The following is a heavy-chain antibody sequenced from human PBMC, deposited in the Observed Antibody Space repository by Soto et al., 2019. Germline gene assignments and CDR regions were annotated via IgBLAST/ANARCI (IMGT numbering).Heavy chain of an antibody. CDR2: VNPSGGHT. CDR1: GDTFTDYY. CDR3: ARGGHVVVVTAALDY. Sequence: QVQLMQSGAEVKKPGASVKVSCKASGDTFTDYYIHWVLQAPGQGLEWMGTVNPSGGHTTYAQHFLGIVTMTRDTSTSTIYMELTSLTSDDTAIYYCARGGHVVVVTAALDYWGQGTLVTVSS. J-gene: IGHJ4*02. D-gene: IGHD2-21*02. V-gene: IGHV1-46*01.